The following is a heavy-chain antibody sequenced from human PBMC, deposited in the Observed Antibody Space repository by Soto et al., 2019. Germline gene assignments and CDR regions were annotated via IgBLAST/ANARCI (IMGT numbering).Heavy chain of an antibody. CDR2: IKSKTDGGTT. CDR1: GFTFSNAW. CDR3: TTEPGSIAAAGNSLFMH. Sequence: GGSLRLSCAASGFTFSNAWMNWVRQAPGKGLEWVGRIKSKTDGGTTDYAAPVKGRFTISRDDSKNTLYLQMNSLKTEDTAVYYCTTEPGSIAAAGNSLFMHWGQGTLVTVSS. V-gene: IGHV3-15*07. D-gene: IGHD6-13*01. J-gene: IGHJ1*01.